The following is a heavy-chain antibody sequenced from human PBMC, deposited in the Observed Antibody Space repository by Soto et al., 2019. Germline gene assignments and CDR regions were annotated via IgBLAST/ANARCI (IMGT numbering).Heavy chain of an antibody. J-gene: IGHJ5*02. V-gene: IGHV1-69*13. CDR2: IIPVFGTT. D-gene: IGHD3-10*01. CDR1: GDSFGSYA. CDR3: AREPFGRFDP. Sequence: GASVKVSCKASGDSFGSYAVSWVRQAPGQGLAWMGAIIPVFGTTNYTQKFQGRVTITADDSTTTAYMELSSLRSDDTAVYYCAREPFGRFDPWGQGTLVTVSS.